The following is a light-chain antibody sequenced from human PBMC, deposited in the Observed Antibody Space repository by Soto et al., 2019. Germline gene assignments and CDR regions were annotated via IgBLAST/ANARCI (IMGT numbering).Light chain of an antibody. CDR1: KLGDKY. V-gene: IGLV3-1*01. CDR3: QAWDSSTAHVV. CDR2: QDY. J-gene: IGLJ2*01. Sequence: SYELTQPPSVSVSPGQTANITCSGDKLGDKYASWYHQKPGQSPVLVLYQDYKRPSGIPERFSGSNSGNTATLTISGTQAMDEADYYCQAWDSSTAHVVFGGGTKVTVL.